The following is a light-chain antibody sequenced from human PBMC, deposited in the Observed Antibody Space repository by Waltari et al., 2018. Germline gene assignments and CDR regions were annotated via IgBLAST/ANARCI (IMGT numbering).Light chain of an antibody. CDR2: EVS. CDR3: CSYAGSSSFVI. Sequence: QSALTQPASVSGSPGQSITISCTCISSDVGSYNHVSWYQHRPNKAPEVIIYEVSKRPSGLSHRFSGSKSGNTASLTISGLQAEDEADYYCCSYAGSSSFVIFGGGTKLTVL. J-gene: IGLJ2*01. CDR1: SSDVGSYNH. V-gene: IGLV2-23*02.